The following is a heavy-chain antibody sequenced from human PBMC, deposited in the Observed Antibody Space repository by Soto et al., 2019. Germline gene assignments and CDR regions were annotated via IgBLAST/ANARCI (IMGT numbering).Heavy chain of an antibody. J-gene: IGHJ4*02. V-gene: IGHV1-18*01. Sequence: QVQLVQSGAEVKKPWSSVKFSFKASGYTFTSYCSSWVREAPGQGLAWMGWISAYNGNTNYAQMLQGKVTITTATPTSTAYMGLRSLTSEDTALYSSVIAAQPFYFDYWGQGTLVTVSS. CDR1: GYTFTSYC. CDR3: VIAAQPFYFDY. CDR2: ISAYNGNT.